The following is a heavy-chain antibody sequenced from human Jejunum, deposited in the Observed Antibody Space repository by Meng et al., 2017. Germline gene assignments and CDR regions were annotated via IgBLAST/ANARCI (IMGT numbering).Heavy chain of an antibody. D-gene: IGHD3-22*01. Sequence: QLRGAGPGLGRPSETLSLPCAISGGSVSGRSFYWTWIRQPPGKGLEWIGYVFDSGSTKYNPSLSSRVTISADTSKNQFSLELSSVTAADTAVYYCARTPETDYDDTKWPDNWFDPWGQGTLVTVSS. CDR2: VFDSGST. CDR1: GGSVSGRSFY. J-gene: IGHJ5*02. CDR3: ARTPETDYDDTKWPDNWFDP. V-gene: IGHV4-61*01.